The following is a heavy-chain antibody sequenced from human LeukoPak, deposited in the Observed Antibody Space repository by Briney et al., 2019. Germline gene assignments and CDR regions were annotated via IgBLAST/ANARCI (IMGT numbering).Heavy chain of an antibody. CDR1: GGSFSGYY. V-gene: IGHV4-34*12. D-gene: IGHD2-15*01. CDR2: MFHSGST. CDR3: ARDFGCNGGTCYLARLDP. J-gene: IGHJ5*02. Sequence: PSETLSLTCAVYGGSFSGYYWSWIRQPPGKGLEWIGSMFHSGSTYYNPSLKSRVTISVDMSKDQISLKLSSVTAADTAVYYCARDFGCNGGTCYLARLDPWGQGTLVTVSS.